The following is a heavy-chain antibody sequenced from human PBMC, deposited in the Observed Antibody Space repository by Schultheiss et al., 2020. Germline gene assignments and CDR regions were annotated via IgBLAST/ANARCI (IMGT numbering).Heavy chain of an antibody. V-gene: IGHV1-18*01. CDR2: ISAYNGNT. J-gene: IGHJ6*03. CDR1: GYTFTSYA. Sequence: ASVKVSCKAAGYTFTSYAMNWVRQAPGQGLEWMGWISAYNGNTNYAQKFQGRVTITADKSTSTAYMELSSLRSEDTAVYYCARDVPKNDYGGNSGYYYYYYKDVWGKGNTVTVSS. CDR3: ARDVPKNDYGGNSGYYYYYYKDV. D-gene: IGHD4-23*01.